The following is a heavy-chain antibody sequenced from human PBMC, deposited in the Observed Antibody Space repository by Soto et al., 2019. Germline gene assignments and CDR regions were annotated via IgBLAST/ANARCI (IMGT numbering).Heavy chain of an antibody. CDR3: AKDHIRASGYKAY. V-gene: IGHV3-23*01. CDR2: ISGSGGST. CDR1: GFTFSSYA. Sequence: EVQLLESGGGLVQPGGSLRLSCAASGFTFSSYAMSWVRQASGKGLEWVSAISGSGGSTYYADSVKGRFTISRDNSKNTLYLQMNSLRAEDTAIYYCAKDHIRASGYKAYWGQGTLVTVSS. J-gene: IGHJ4*02. D-gene: IGHD3-22*01.